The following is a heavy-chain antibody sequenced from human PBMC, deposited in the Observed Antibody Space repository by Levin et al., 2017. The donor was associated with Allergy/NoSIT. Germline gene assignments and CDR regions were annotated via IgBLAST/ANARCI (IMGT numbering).Heavy chain of an antibody. J-gene: IGHJ5*02. CDR2: INPNSGGT. CDR3: ARDKSGQQLLQVFCWFDP. D-gene: IGHD6-13*01. CDR1: GYTFTGYY. V-gene: IGHV1-2*02. Sequence: GESLKISCKASGYTFTGYYMHWVRQAPGQGLEWMGWINPNSGGTNYAQKFQGRVTMTRDTSISTAYMELSRLRSDDTAVYYCARDKSGQQLLQVFCWFDPWGQGTLVTVSS.